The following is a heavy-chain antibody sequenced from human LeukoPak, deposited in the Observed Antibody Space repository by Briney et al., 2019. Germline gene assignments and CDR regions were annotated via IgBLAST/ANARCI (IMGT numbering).Heavy chain of an antibody. CDR1: GGTFSSYA. D-gene: IGHD3-22*01. CDR3: AIRYYYDSSGYWGPYYMDV. V-gene: IGHV1-69*06. J-gene: IGHJ6*03. CDR2: IIPIFGTA. Sequence: GASVKVSCKASGGTFSSYAISWVRQAPGQGLEWMGGIIPIFGTANYAQKFQGRVTITADKSTSTAYMELRSLRSDDTAVYYCAIRYYYDSSGYWGPYYMDVWGKGTTVTVSS.